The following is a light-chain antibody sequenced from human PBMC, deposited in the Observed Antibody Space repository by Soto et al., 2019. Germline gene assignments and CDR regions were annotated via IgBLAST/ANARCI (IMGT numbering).Light chain of an antibody. CDR2: TTN. J-gene: IGLJ1*01. Sequence: VLTQPHSASGTPGQRVTISCSGSSSNIGTSSVHWFQQLPGTAPKLLISTTNQRPSGVPERFSGSKSGTSASLAISGLQSEDEADYYCAAWDDSLNGHVFGPGTKLTVL. CDR3: AAWDDSLNGHV. V-gene: IGLV1-44*01. CDR1: SSNIGTSS.